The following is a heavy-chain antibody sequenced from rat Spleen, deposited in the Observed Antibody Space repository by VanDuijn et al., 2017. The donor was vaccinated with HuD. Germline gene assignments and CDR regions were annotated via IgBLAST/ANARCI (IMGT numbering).Heavy chain of an antibody. D-gene: IGHD4-1*01. CDR1: GFTFSDYY. CDR3: TRERGSGFDY. Sequence: EVQMVESGGGLVQPGRSLKLSCAASGFTFSDYYMAWVRQAPMKGLEWVASISYDGGSTYYRDSVKGRFTISRDNAQNTLYLQMNSLRSEDTATYYCTRERGSGFDYWGQGTLVTVSS. J-gene: IGHJ3*01. CDR2: ISYDGGST. V-gene: IGHV5-20*01.